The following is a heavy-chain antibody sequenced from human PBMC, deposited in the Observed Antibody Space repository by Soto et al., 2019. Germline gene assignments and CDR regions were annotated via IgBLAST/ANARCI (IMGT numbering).Heavy chain of an antibody. CDR1: GYSFTSYW. CDR2: IYPGDSDN. CDR3: ARHLDSSGWHYYYGMDV. V-gene: IGHV5-51*01. J-gene: IGHJ6*02. D-gene: IGHD6-19*01. Sequence: GEALKTSCKGSGYSFTSYWIGWVRQLPGKGLGWMGIIYPGDSDNRYSPSFQGQATISADKSISTAYLQRSSLKASDTAMYYCARHLDSSGWHYYYGMDVWGQGTTVTVSS.